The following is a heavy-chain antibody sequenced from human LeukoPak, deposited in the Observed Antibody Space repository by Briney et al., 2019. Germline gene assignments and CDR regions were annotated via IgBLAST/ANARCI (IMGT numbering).Heavy chain of an antibody. CDR2: ISAGGGNT. Sequence: PGGSLRLSCAASGFTFGSYAMSWVRQAPGKGLEWVSAISAGGGNTYYADSVKGRFTISRDNSKNTLYLQMNSLRAEDTAVYSCAVPQWELLNWGQGTLVTVSS. J-gene: IGHJ4*02. D-gene: IGHD1-26*01. V-gene: IGHV3-23*01. CDR1: GFTFGSYA. CDR3: AVPQWELLN.